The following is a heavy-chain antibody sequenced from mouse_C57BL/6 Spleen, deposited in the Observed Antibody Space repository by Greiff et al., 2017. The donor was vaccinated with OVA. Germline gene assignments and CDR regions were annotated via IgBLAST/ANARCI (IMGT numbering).Heavy chain of an antibody. D-gene: IGHD4-1*01. V-gene: IGHV14-4*01. Sequence: VRLQQSGAELVRPGASVKLSCTASGFNIKDDYMHWVKQRPEQGLEWIGWIDPENGDTEYASKFQGKATITADTSSNTAYLQLSSLTSEDTAVYYCKTGTLDYWGQGTTLTVSS. CDR1: GFNIKDDY. J-gene: IGHJ2*01. CDR3: KTGTLDY. CDR2: IDPENGDT.